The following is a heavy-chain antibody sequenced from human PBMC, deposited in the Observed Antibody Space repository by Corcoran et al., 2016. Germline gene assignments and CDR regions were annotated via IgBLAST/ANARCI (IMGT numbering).Heavy chain of an antibody. Sequence: QVQLVQSGAEVKKPGSSVKVSCKASGGTFSSYAISWVRQAPGQGLEWMGGIIPIFGTANYAKKFQGRVTTTADKSTSTAYMERSSLRSEDTAVYYCASGSYGSGSYYNYYYDGRDLWGQGTTVTGAS. CDR3: ASGSYGSGSYYNYYYDGRDL. V-gene: IGHV1-69*06. D-gene: IGHD3-10*01. CDR2: IIPIFGTA. J-gene: IGHJ6*02. CDR1: GGTFSSYA.